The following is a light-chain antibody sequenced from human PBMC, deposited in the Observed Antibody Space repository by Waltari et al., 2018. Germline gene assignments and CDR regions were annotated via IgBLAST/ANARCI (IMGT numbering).Light chain of an antibody. Sequence: QSALTQPPSASGFPGQSVPISCNGTTSAVGGFDYVPWYQQHPGKVPRLMIYEVSKRPSGVPDRFSGSKSGNTASLTVSGLQVEDEADYYCSSFAGSSQMLFGGGTKLTVL. CDR1: TSAVGGFDY. J-gene: IGLJ2*01. CDR3: SSFAGSSQML. CDR2: EVS. V-gene: IGLV2-8*01.